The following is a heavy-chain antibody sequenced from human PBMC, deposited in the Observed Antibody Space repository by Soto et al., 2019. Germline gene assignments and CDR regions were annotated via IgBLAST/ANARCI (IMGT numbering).Heavy chain of an antibody. D-gene: IGHD6-19*01. Sequence: GGSLRLSCAASGFPFSSYAMSWVRQAPGKGLEWVSAISGSGGSTYYADSVKGRFTISRDNSKNTLYLQMNSLRAEDTAVCYCAKDAVAGQKYFQHWGQGTLVTVSS. CDR2: ISGSGGST. CDR1: GFPFSSYA. V-gene: IGHV3-23*01. CDR3: AKDAVAGQKYFQH. J-gene: IGHJ1*01.